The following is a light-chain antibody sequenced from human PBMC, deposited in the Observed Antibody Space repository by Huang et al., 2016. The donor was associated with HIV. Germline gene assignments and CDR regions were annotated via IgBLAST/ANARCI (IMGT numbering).Light chain of an antibody. J-gene: IGKJ1*01. CDR2: CAS. CDR1: QKGSSN. Sequence: EIVMTQSPATLSLSPGDRATLSCRPSQKGSSNLAWYQHKPGQAPRLLIYCASTRATGVPARFSGSGSGTEFTLTISSLHSDDFVVYYCQQYEDWPRTFGQGTKVEIK. CDR3: QQYEDWPRT. V-gene: IGKV3-15*01.